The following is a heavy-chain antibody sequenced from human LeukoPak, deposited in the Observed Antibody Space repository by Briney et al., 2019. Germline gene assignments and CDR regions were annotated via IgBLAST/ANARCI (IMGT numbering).Heavy chain of an antibody. Sequence: PGGSLRLSCAASGFTFSSYAMSWVRQAPGKGPEWVSSISKSGTYIYYADSMKGRFTISRDNANNSLYLHMDSLRTDDTAVYYCARGSGVHYWGQGSLVIVSS. CDR3: ARGSGVHY. J-gene: IGHJ4*02. V-gene: IGHV3-21*06. CDR1: GFTFSSYA. CDR2: ISKSGTYI. D-gene: IGHD3-10*01.